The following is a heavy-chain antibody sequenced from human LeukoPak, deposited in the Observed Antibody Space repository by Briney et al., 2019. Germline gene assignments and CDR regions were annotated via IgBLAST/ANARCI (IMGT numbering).Heavy chain of an antibody. J-gene: IGHJ5*02. CDR1: VVSMNGYY. V-gene: IGHV4-4*07. CDR2: VDSSGNT. CDR3: ARFAGLRVFDP. D-gene: IGHD4-17*01. Sequence: PSETLSLTCSVSVVSMNGYYWSWLRQSAGNRLEWIGHVDSSGNTNYNPSLESRVTMSVDTSKKQFSLKLSSVTAADTAVYYCARFAGLRVFDPWGQGTLVTVSS.